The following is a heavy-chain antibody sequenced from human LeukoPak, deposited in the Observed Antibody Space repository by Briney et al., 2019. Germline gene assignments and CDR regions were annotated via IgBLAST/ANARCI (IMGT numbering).Heavy chain of an antibody. V-gene: IGHV4-31*03. J-gene: IGHJ4*02. CDR1: GGSISSGGYY. CDR3: ARVPQQAPSIDY. CDR2: IYYSGST. Sequence: SETLSLTCTVSGGSISSGGYYWSWIRQHPGKGLEWIGYIYYSGSTYYNPSLKSRVTTSVDTSKSQFSLILSSVTAADTAVYYCARVPQQAPSIDYWGQGTLVTVSS.